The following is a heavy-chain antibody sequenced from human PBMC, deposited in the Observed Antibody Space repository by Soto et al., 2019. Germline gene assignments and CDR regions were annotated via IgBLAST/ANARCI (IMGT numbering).Heavy chain of an antibody. D-gene: IGHD4-17*01. V-gene: IGHV3-7*01. Sequence: EVQLVESGGGLVQPGGSLRLSCAASGFTFSSYWMSWVRQAPGKGLEWVANIKQDGSEKYYVDSVKGRFTISRDNAKNSLYLQMNSLRAEDTAVYYCARGDPSTVTNAFDIWGQGTMVTVSS. CDR3: ARGDPSTVTNAFDI. CDR2: IKQDGSEK. CDR1: GFTFSSYW. J-gene: IGHJ3*02.